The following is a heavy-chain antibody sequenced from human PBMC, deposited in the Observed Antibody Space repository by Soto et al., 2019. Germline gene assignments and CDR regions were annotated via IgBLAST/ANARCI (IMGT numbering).Heavy chain of an antibody. D-gene: IGHD3-9*01. Sequence: QLGGSLRLSCAASGFTFSSYAMSWVRQAPGKGLEWVSAISGSGGSTYYADSVKGRFTISRDNSKNTLYLQMNSLRAEDTAVYYCARGVDIRLFLDYWGQGTLVTVSS. CDR2: ISGSGGST. CDR3: ARGVDIRLFLDY. J-gene: IGHJ4*02. CDR1: GFTFSSYA. V-gene: IGHV3-23*01.